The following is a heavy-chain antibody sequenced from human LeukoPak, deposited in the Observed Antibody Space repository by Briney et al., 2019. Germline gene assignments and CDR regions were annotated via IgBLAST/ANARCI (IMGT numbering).Heavy chain of an antibody. CDR2: INSDGSST. CDR1: GFTFSSYW. V-gene: IGHV3-74*01. CDR3: ARPRYQLLSVIDY. J-gene: IGHJ4*02. D-gene: IGHD2-2*01. Sequence: GGSLRLSCAASGFTFSSYWMHWVRQAPGKGLVWVSRINSDGSSTSYADSVKGRFTISRDNAKNTLYLQMNSLRAEDTAVYYCARPRYQLLSVIDYWGQGTLVTVSP.